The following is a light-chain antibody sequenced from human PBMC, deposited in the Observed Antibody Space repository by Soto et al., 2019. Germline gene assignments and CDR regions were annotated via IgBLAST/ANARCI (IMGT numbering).Light chain of an antibody. CDR2: GAS. V-gene: IGKV3-20*01. Sequence: EIVLTQSPGTLSMSPGERATLSCRASQSVSSSYLGWYQQKPGQAPRLLIYGASSRATGIPDRFSGSGSGTDFTLTISRLEPEDFAVYYCQQFGTSSLVTFGPGTKVDIK. CDR3: QQFGTSSLVT. J-gene: IGKJ3*01. CDR1: QSVSSSY.